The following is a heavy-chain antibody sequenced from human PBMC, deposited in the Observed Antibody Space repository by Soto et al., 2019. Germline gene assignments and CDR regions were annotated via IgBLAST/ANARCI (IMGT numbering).Heavy chain of an antibody. CDR1: GFSFSGYG. Sequence: QVQLVESGGGVVQPGRSLRLSCAASGFSFSGYGMHWARQAPGKGLEWVAAIGHDGSKTNYVDSVKGRFTISRDNSKNTLYLQMNSLRAEDTAVYYCAKDDTDVKHYRGSWRTFYYYGMDVWGQGTTVTVSS. V-gene: IGHV3-30*18. D-gene: IGHD6-13*01. CDR2: IGHDGSKT. J-gene: IGHJ6*02. CDR3: AKDDTDVKHYRGSWRTFYYYGMDV.